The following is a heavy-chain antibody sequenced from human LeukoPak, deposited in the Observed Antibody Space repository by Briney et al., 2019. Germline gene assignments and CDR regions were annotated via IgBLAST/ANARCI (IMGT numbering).Heavy chain of an antibody. J-gene: IGHJ4*02. CDR3: AKFPAVTIGPVAIDY. D-gene: IGHD4-17*01. CDR1: GFTFSSYA. CDR2: ISGSGGGT. Sequence: PGGSLRLSCAASGFTFSSYAMSWVRQAPGKGLEWVSAISGSGGGTTYADSVKGRFTISRDNSKNTLYLHMNSLRAEDTAVYYCAKFPAVTIGPVAIDYWGEGTLVTVSS. V-gene: IGHV3-23*01.